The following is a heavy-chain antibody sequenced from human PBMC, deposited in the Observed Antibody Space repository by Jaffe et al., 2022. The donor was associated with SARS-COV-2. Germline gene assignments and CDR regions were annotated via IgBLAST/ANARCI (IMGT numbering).Heavy chain of an antibody. CDR3: ARLEVVAVPSDY. Sequence: QLQLQESGPGLVKPSETLSLTCTVSGDSIISRSYYWGWIRQPPGKGLEWIGSIHYSGSTYYNPSLKSRVTISVDTSNNQFSLKLSSVTAADTAVYYCARLEVVAVPSDYWGQGTLVTVSS. CDR1: GDSIISRSYY. J-gene: IGHJ4*02. CDR2: IHYSGST. D-gene: IGHD2-15*01. V-gene: IGHV4-39*01.